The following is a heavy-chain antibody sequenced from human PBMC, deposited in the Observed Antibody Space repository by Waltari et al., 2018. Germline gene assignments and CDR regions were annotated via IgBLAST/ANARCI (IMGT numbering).Heavy chain of an antibody. CDR2: IIPIFCTA. J-gene: IGHJ6*02. V-gene: IGHV1-69*08. Sequence: QVQLVQSGAEVKKPGSSVKVSCKASGGTFSSYAISWVRQAPGQGLEWMGRIIPIFCTANYAQKFQGRVTITADKSTSTAYMELSSLRSDDTAVYYCAGDLKADYDYYGMDVWGQGTTVTVSS. CDR3: AGDLKADYDYYGMDV. CDR1: GGTFSSYA.